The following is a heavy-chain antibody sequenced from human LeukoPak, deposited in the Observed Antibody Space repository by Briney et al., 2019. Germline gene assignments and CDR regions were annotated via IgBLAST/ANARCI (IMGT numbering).Heavy chain of an antibody. CDR3: ARASYDFWSEYYYYYMDV. Sequence: PGGSLRLSCAASGFTFSSYAMSWVRQAPGKGLEWVSAISGSGGSTYYADSVKGRFTISRDNSKNTLHLQMNSLRAEDTAVYYCARASYDFWSEYYYYYMDVWGKGTTVTVSS. CDR2: ISGSGGST. CDR1: GFTFSSYA. D-gene: IGHD3-3*01. V-gene: IGHV3-23*01. J-gene: IGHJ6*03.